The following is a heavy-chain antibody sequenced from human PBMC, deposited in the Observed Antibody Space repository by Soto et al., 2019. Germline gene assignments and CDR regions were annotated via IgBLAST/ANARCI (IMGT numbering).Heavy chain of an antibody. V-gene: IGHV1-69*12. CDR1: GGTFSSYA. J-gene: IGHJ2*01. CDR2: IIPIFGTA. Sequence: QVQLVQSGAEVKKPGSSVKVSCKASGGTFSSYAISWVRQAPGQGLEWMGGIIPIFGTANYAQKFQGRVTITADESTSTAYMELSSLRSEDTAVYYCARSGGKYESHTRNWYFDLWGRGTLVTVSS. CDR3: ARSGGKYESHTRNWYFDL. D-gene: IGHD2-15*01.